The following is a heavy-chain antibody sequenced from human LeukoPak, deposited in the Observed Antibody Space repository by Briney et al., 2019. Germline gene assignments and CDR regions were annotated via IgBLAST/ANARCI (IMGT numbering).Heavy chain of an antibody. CDR3: ASRLATGPGHENKAVAGPGG. J-gene: IGHJ4*02. CDR2: ISSSSSYI. CDR1: GFTFSSYS. D-gene: IGHD6-19*01. Sequence: PGGSLRLSCAASGFTFSSYSMNWVRQAPGKGLEWVSSISSSSSYIYYADSVKGRFTISRDNAKNSLYLQMNSLRAEDTAVYYCASRLATGPGHENKAVAGPGGWGQGTLVTVSS. V-gene: IGHV3-21*01.